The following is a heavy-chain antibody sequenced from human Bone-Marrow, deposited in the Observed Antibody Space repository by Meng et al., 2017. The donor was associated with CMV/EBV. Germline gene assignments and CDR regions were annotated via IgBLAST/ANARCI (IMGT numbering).Heavy chain of an antibody. D-gene: IGHD3-3*01. Sequence: GSLRLSCAVSGGSISSSSSYWGWIRQPPGKGLHWTGSIFYTGSTYHNPSLKSRVTISVDTSKNQFSLKLNSVTAADTAVYFCARVYHDCWGAYRFFDYWGQGTLVTVSS. CDR1: GGSISSSSSY. V-gene: IGHV4-39*07. J-gene: IGHJ4*02. CDR2: IFYTGST. CDR3: ARVYHDCWGAYRFFDY.